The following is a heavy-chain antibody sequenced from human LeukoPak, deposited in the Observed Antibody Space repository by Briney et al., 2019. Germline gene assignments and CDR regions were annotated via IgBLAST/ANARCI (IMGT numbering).Heavy chain of an antibody. CDR3: ARIKVGATFDS. CDR2: INHSGST. D-gene: IGHD1-26*01. Sequence: TSETLFLTCAVYGGSFSGYYWSWIRQPPGKGLEWIGEINHSGSTNYNPSLKSRVTISVDTSNNQFSLKLSSVTAADTAVYFCARIKVGATFDSWGQGTRVTVSS. J-gene: IGHJ4*02. CDR1: GGSFSGYY. V-gene: IGHV4-34*01.